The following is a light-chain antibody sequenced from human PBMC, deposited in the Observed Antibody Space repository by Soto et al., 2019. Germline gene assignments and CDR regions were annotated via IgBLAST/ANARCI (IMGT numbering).Light chain of an antibody. CDR3: QRFFYLPT. V-gene: IGKV4-1*01. Sequence: DVVMTQSPDSLAVSLGERATINCRSSRSALFTSSDKSFVAWYQQKPGQSPRLLINWASTREPGVPDRFSGSGSGTEFTLNIDSLEAEDVATYYCQRFFYLPTFGQGNTV. J-gene: IGKJ1*01. CDR1: RSALFTSSDKSF. CDR2: WAS.